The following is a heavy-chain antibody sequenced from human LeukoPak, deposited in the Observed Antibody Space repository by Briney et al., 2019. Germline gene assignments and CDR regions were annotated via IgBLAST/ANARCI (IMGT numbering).Heavy chain of an antibody. Sequence: EASQTLSLTCSVSGGSISSGGSYWSWIRQHPGKGLEWIGHIYYNENTYYNPSLRSRVTMSLDTSKNHFSLSLSSVSAADTAVYYCARRGSSSDYFDYWGQGTLVTVSS. CDR1: GGSISSGGSY. D-gene: IGHD6-6*01. J-gene: IGHJ4*02. V-gene: IGHV4-31*03. CDR3: ARRGSSSDYFDY. CDR2: IYYNENT.